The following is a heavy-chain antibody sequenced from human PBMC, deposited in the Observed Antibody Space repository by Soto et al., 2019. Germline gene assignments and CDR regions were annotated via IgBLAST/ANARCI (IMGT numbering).Heavy chain of an antibody. V-gene: IGHV3-48*02. J-gene: IGHJ6*02. Sequence: EVQLVESGGGLVQPGGSLRLSCAASGFTFSSYSMNWVRQAPGKGLEWVSYISSSSSTIYYADSVKGRFTISRDNAKTSLYLPRNTVTDEDTAVYYCARDTVTTVDYYYYGMAVWGRGTTVTV. D-gene: IGHD4-4*01. CDR2: ISSSSSTI. CDR3: ARDTVTTVDYYYYGMAV. CDR1: GFTFSSYS.